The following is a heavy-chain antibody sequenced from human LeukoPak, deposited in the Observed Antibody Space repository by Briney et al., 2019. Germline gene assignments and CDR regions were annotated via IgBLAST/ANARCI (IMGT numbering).Heavy chain of an antibody. CDR2: INHDGSRT. J-gene: IGHJ4*02. CDR1: GFTFSTFW. CDR3: VRDWGYDSSGYWQKYFDT. D-gene: IGHD3-22*01. Sequence: GGSLRLSCATSGFTFSTFWMHWVRQAPGKGLVWVSRINHDGSRTNYADSVKGLFTISRDNAKNTLYLQMKSLRAEDTAVYYCVRDWGYDSSGYWQKYFDTWGQGTLVTVSS. V-gene: IGHV3-74*01.